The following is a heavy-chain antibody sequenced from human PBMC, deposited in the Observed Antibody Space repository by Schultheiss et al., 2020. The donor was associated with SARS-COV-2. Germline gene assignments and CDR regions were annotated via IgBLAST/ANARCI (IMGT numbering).Heavy chain of an antibody. Sequence: SQTLSLTCAVYGGSFSGYYWSWIRQPPGKGLEWIGYIYHSGSTNYNPSLKSRVTMSVDTSKNQFSLKLSSVTAADTAVYYCAREGMHYSGYLQYDAFDIWGQGTMVTVSS. CDR3: AREGMHYSGYLQYDAFDI. CDR1: GGSFSGYY. CDR2: IYHSGST. J-gene: IGHJ3*02. D-gene: IGHD5-12*01. V-gene: IGHV4-34*01.